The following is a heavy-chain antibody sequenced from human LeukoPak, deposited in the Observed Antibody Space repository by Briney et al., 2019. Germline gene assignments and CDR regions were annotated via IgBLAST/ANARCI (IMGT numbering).Heavy chain of an antibody. Sequence: ASVKVSCKASGYTFTSYGISWVRQAPGQGLEWMGWISAYNGNTNYAQKPQGRVTMTTDTSTSTAYMELRSLRSDDTAVYYCAKAIHSSSSGVVDYWGQGTLVTVSS. D-gene: IGHD6-6*01. CDR2: ISAYNGNT. V-gene: IGHV1-18*01. CDR3: AKAIHSSSSGVVDY. J-gene: IGHJ4*02. CDR1: GYTFTSYG.